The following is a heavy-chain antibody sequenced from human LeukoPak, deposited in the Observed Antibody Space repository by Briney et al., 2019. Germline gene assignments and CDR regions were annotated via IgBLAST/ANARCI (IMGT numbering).Heavy chain of an antibody. J-gene: IGHJ6*02. CDR2: ISGSNSYI. D-gene: IGHD3-9*01. V-gene: IGHV3-21*01. CDR3: ATPFDWLSQDYYYYGMDV. CDR1: GFTFSSYT. Sequence: GGSLRLSCAASGFTFSSYTMHWIRQAPGKGLEWVSSISGSNSYIFYADSVKGRFTVSRDNAKDSLYLQMNSLRAEDTAVYYCATPFDWLSQDYYYYGMDVWGQGTTVTVSS.